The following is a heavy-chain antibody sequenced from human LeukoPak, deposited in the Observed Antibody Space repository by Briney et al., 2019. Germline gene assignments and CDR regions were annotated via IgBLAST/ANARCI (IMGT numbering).Heavy chain of an antibody. J-gene: IGHJ6*02. V-gene: IGHV1-69*04. Sequence: GASVKVSCKASGGTFSSYAISWVRQAPGQGLEWMGRIIPILGIANYAQKFQGSVTITADKSTSTAYMELSSLRSEDTAVYYCARDRVDYYGMDVWGQGTTVTVSS. CDR1: GGTFSSYA. CDR2: IIPILGIA. D-gene: IGHD2-21*01. CDR3: ARDRVDYYGMDV.